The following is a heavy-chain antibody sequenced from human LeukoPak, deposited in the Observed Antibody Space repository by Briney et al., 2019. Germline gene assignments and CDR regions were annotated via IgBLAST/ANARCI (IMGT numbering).Heavy chain of an antibody. CDR3: ALDLGGYSGYAFASFDY. J-gene: IGHJ4*02. CDR1: AGSIRGSTYD. D-gene: IGHD5-12*01. V-gene: IGHV4-39*01. CDR2: IHYSGST. Sequence: PSETLSLTCTVSAGSIRGSTYDWGWTRQPPGKGLECIGSIHYSGSTHYHPSPKSRFTISVHPSNHQSSLRVSSVPAADTAVYYCALDLGGYSGYAFASFDYWGQGTLVTVSS.